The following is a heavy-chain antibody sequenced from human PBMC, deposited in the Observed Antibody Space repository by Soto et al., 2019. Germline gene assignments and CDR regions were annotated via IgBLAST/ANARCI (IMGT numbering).Heavy chain of an antibody. CDR3: ARDAYDYGDFAGIGY. Sequence: GASVKVSCKASGGTFSSYAIHWVRQAPGQGLEWMGIINPSGGSTTYAQKFQGRVTMTRDTSTSTVYMELSSLRSEDTAVYYCARDAYDYGDFAGIGYWGQGTLVTVSS. CDR1: GGTFSSYA. D-gene: IGHD4-17*01. CDR2: INPSGGST. J-gene: IGHJ4*02. V-gene: IGHV1-46*01.